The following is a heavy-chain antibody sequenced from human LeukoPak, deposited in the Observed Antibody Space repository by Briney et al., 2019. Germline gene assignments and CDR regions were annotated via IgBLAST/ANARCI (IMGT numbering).Heavy chain of an antibody. CDR2: IYYSGST. V-gene: IGHV4-59*02. J-gene: IGHJ6*03. Sequence: LRLSCAASGFTVSSNYMSWIRQPPGKGLEWIGYIYYSGSTNYNPSLKSRVTISVDTSKNQFSLKLSSVTAADTAVYYCARRVVVPAAMSFNYYYYMDVWGKGTTVTVSS. CDR3: ARRVVVPAAMSFNYYYYMDV. CDR1: GFTVSSNY. D-gene: IGHD2-2*01.